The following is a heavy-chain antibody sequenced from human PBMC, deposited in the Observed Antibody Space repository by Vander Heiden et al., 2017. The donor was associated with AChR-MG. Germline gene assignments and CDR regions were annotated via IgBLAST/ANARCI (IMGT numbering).Heavy chain of an antibody. CDR3: ATIVATTGHWFDP. Sequence: QLQLQESGPGLVKPSETLSLTCTVSGGSISRSSYYWGWIRQPPGKGLEWIGSIYYSGSTYYNPSLKSRVTISVDTSKNQFSLKLSSVTAADTAVYYCATIVATTGHWFDPWGQGTLVTVSS. CDR1: GGSISRSSYY. V-gene: IGHV4-39*01. D-gene: IGHD5-12*01. J-gene: IGHJ5*02. CDR2: IYYSGST.